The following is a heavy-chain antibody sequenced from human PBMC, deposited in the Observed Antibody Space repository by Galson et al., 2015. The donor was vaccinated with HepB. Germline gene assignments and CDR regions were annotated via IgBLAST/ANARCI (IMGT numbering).Heavy chain of an antibody. V-gene: IGHV1-2*02. D-gene: IGHD1-14*01. Sequence: SVKVSCKASGCTFTGYYMHWVRQAPGQGLEWMGWINPNSGGTNYAQKFQGRVTMTRDTSISTAYMELSRLRSDDTAVYYCAREGGTTILRGDDWYFDLWGRGTLVTVSS. CDR2: INPNSGGT. CDR1: GCTFTGYY. J-gene: IGHJ2*01. CDR3: AREGGTTILRGDDWYFDL.